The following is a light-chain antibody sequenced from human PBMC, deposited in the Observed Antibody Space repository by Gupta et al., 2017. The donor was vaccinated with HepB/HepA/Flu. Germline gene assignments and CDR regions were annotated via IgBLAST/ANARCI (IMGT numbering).Light chain of an antibody. CDR1: QSLLHSNGNSF. V-gene: IGKV2-28*01. CDR2: FAC. CDR3: SRVLPEGDT. Sequence: DTVMTQSPLSLPVTPGEPASISCRSSQSLLHSNGNSFLNWVLQRPGQSPQLLLYFACNRASPVPDRLSGCGSGAAITRRSIRITAGDVVTYYSSRVLPEGDTFGGGTKLEIK. J-gene: IGKJ4*01.